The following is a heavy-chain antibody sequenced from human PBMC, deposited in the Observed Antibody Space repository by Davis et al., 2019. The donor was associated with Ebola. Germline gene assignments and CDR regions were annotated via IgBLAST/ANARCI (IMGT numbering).Heavy chain of an antibody. V-gene: IGHV3-13*01. CDR3: ARAGYSSSRRHYYYYGMDV. CDR1: GFTFSSYD. CDR2: IGTAGDT. Sequence: PGGSLRLSCAASGFTFSSYDMHWVRHATGKGLEWVSAIGTAGDTYYPGSVKGRFTISRENAKNSLYLQMNSLRAGDTAVYYCARAGYSSSRRHYYYYGMDVWGQGTTVTVSS. D-gene: IGHD6-13*01. J-gene: IGHJ6*02.